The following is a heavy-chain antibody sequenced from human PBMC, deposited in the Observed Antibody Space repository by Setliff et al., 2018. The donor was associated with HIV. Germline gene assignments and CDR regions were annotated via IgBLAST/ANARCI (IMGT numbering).Heavy chain of an antibody. CDR3: ARDSAIVTTIIDHYYGMDV. V-gene: IGHV1-3*01. J-gene: IGHJ6*02. CDR2: INAGNGNT. CDR1: GYTFTDYA. D-gene: IGHD5-12*01. Sequence: ASVKVSCKASGYTFTDYAIYWMRQAPGQRLEWLGWINAGNGNTEYSQNFQGRVTISRDTSASTAYMELSSLRSEDTAVYYCARDSAIVTTIIDHYYGMDVWGQGTTGTVS.